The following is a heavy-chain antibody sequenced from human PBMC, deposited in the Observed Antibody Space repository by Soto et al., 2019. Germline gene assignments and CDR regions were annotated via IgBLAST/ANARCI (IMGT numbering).Heavy chain of an antibody. V-gene: IGHV1-3*01. CDR2: INAGNGDT. J-gene: IGHJ5*02. D-gene: IGHD3-3*01. Sequence: QVQLVQSGAEVKKPGASVKVSCKASGYTFTNYAMHWVRQAPGQRLEWMGWINAGNGDTKYSQNFQGRVTITRDTSASTAYMELSSLRSEDTAVYYCARDPYYDFWSGSNWFDPWGQGTLLTVSS. CDR3: ARDPYYDFWSGSNWFDP. CDR1: GYTFTNYA.